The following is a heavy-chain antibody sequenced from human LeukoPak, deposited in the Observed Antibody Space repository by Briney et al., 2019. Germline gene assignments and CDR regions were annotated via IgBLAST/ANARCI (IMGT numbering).Heavy chain of an antibody. D-gene: IGHD3-10*01. V-gene: IGHV3-30-3*01. CDR2: ISYDGSNK. CDR3: ARDRGGWFELYYFDY. CDR1: GFTFSSYA. J-gene: IGHJ4*02. Sequence: PGGSLRLSCAASGFTFSSYAMHWVRQAPGKGLEWVAVISYDGSNKYYADSVKGRFTISRDNSKNTLYLQMNSLRAEDTAVYYCARDRGGWFELYYFDYWGQGTLVTVSS.